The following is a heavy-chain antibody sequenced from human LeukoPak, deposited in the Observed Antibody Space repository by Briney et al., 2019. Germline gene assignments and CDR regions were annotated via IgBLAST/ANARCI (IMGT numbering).Heavy chain of an antibody. J-gene: IGHJ6*01. D-gene: IGHD7-27*01. CDR3: AKATTANWDYYYGMDV. Sequence: GGSLRLSCAASGFTFSSYWMTWVRQAPGKGLEWVANIKQDGSKKNYVDSVKGRFTISRDNAKNSLYLQMNSLRAEDTAVYYCAKATTANWDYYYGMDVWGQGTTVTVSS. CDR1: GFTFSSYW. CDR2: IKQDGSKK. V-gene: IGHV3-7*03.